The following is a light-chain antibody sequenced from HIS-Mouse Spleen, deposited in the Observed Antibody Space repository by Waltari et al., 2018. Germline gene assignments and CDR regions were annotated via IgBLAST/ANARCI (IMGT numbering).Light chain of an antibody. CDR2: AAS. CDR1: QSISSY. CDR3: QQSYSTPRT. J-gene: IGKJ1*01. Sequence: DIQMTQSPSSLSASVGDRVTITCRASQSISSYLNWYQQKPGKAPKLLIYAASSLQRGVPSRFSGSGSGTDFTFTISSLQPEDFATYYCQQSYSTPRTFGQGTKVEIK. V-gene: IGKV1-39*01.